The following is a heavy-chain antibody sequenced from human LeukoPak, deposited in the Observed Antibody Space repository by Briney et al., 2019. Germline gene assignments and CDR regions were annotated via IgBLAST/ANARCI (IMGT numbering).Heavy chain of an antibody. J-gene: IGHJ5*02. Sequence: PGGSLRLSCAASGFTFSGFWMHWVRRAPGKGLVWVSCISFAGSDATYADSVKGRFTISRDNAKNTLHLQMDSLTVEDTAVYYCAVSNRMDPWGQGTLVTVSS. CDR1: GFTFSGFW. CDR2: ISFAGSDA. CDR3: AVSNRMDP. D-gene: IGHD1-14*01. V-gene: IGHV3-74*01.